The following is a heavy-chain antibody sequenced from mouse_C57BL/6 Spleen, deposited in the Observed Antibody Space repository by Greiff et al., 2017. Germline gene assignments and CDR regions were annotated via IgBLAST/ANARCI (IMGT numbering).Heavy chain of an antibody. J-gene: IGHJ4*01. D-gene: IGHD2-5*01. CDR2: ISDGGSYT. Sequence: VQLKESGGGLVKPGGSLKLSCAASGFTFSSYAMSWVRQTPEKRLEWVATISDGGSYTYYPDNVKGRFTISRDNAKNNLYLQMSHLKSEDTAMYYCARDSNYGGDYAMDYWGQGTSVTVSS. CDR1: GFTFSSYA. CDR3: ARDSNYGGDYAMDY. V-gene: IGHV5-4*01.